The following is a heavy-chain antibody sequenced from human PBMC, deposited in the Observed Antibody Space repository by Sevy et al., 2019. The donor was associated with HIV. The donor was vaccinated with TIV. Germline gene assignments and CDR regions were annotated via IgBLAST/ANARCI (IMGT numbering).Heavy chain of an antibody. CDR3: ARATSRLLDS. CDR2: VDHSGSA. Sequence: ETLSLTCAVYGGSFSTSSWTWIRQPPGRGLEWIGEVDHSGSANYNPSLKSRVTLSVDTSKNQFSLNLTSVIVADTAVYYCARATSRLLDSWGQGTLVTVSS. CDR1: GGSFSTSS. V-gene: IGHV4-34*01. J-gene: IGHJ4*02. D-gene: IGHD3-16*01.